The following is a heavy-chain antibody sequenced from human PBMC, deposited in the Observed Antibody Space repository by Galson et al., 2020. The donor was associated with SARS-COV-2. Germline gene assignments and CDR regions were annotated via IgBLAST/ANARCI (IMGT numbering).Heavy chain of an antibody. J-gene: IGHJ6*03. CDR3: TTDPPGNCGGSSCYGYYYYYMDI. V-gene: IGHV3-15*01. CDR2: IKSKTDGGTT. CDR1: GFTFSNAW. Sequence: GESLKISCTASGFTFSNAWMSWVRQAPGKGLEWVGRIKSKTDGGTTDYTAPVKGRFTISRDDSKNTLYLQIDSLNIDDSAVYYCTTDPPGNCGGSSCYGYYYYYMDIWGKGTTVTVSS. D-gene: IGHD2-15*01.